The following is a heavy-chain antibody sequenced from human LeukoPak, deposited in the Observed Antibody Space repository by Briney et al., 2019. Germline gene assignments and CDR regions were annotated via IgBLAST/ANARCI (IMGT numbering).Heavy chain of an antibody. CDR1: GGSISSGSYY. CDR2: IYTSGNT. Sequence: KPSETLSLTCTVSGGSISSGSYYWSWIRQPAGKGLEWIGRIYTSGNTNYNPSLKNRVTISLDTSKNQFSLKLSSVTAADTAVYYCARVFGQWPPLFDPWGQGTLVTVSS. J-gene: IGHJ5*02. CDR3: ARVFGQWPPLFDP. V-gene: IGHV4-61*02. D-gene: IGHD6-19*01.